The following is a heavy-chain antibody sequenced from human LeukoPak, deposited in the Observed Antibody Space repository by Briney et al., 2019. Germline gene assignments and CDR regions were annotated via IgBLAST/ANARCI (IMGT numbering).Heavy chain of an antibody. CDR3: ARSGIKVVRGVIIKSPYHMDV. J-gene: IGHJ6*03. CDR2: ISSSSSYI. Sequence: GGSLRLSCAASGFTFSSYSMNWVRQAPGKGLEWVSSISSSSSYIYYTDSVKGRFTISRDNAKNSLYLQMNSLRAEDTAVYYCARSGIKVVRGVIIKSPYHMDVWGKGTTVTVSS. V-gene: IGHV3-21*01. D-gene: IGHD3-10*01. CDR1: GFTFSSYS.